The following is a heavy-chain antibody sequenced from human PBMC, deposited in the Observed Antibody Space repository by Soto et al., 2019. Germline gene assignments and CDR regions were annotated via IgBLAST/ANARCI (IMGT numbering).Heavy chain of an antibody. CDR1: GGSISSSSYY. V-gene: IGHV4-39*01. J-gene: IGHJ5*02. Sequence: QLQLQESGPGLVKPSETLSLTCTVSGGSISSSSYYWGWIRQPPGKGLEWIGSIYYSGSTYYNPSLKSRVTITVDTSNNQFSLKLSSGTAADTAVYYCASPKIAFYNWFDPWGQGTLVTVSS. CDR3: ASPKIAFYNWFDP. D-gene: IGHD3-3*02. CDR2: IYYSGST.